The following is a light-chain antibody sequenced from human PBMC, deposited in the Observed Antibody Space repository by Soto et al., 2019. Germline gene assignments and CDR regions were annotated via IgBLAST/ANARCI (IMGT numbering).Light chain of an antibody. V-gene: IGKV3-11*01. Sequence: EIVLTQSPATLSLSPGERATLSCRASQSVSSYFAWYQQKPGQAPRLLIYYASNSATGIPARFIGSGSGTDFTLTISSLEPEDFAVYYCQQRSNWPPITFGQGTRLEIK. CDR1: QSVSSY. CDR2: YAS. J-gene: IGKJ5*01. CDR3: QQRSNWPPIT.